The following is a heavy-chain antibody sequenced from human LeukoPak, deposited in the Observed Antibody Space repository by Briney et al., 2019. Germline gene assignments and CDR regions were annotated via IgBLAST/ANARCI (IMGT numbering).Heavy chain of an antibody. Sequence: GGSLRLSCAASGFTFSSYAMSWVRQAPGKGLEWVSAISGSGGSTYYADSVKGRFTISRDNSKNTLYLQVNSLRAEDTAVYYCAKGPDYDFWSGYSYYGMDVWGQGTTVTVSS. CDR2: ISGSGGST. D-gene: IGHD3-3*01. J-gene: IGHJ6*02. CDR3: AKGPDYDFWSGYSYYGMDV. V-gene: IGHV3-23*01. CDR1: GFTFSSYA.